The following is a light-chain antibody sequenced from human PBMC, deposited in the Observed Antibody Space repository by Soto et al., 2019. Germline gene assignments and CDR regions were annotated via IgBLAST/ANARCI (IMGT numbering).Light chain of an antibody. CDR3: QQYNSYSRT. V-gene: IGKV1-5*03. J-gene: IGKJ1*01. CDR2: KAS. CDR1: QSTSSW. Sequence: DIQMTQSPSTLSASVGDRVTITCRASQSTSSWLAWFQQKPGKAPKLLIYKASSLECGVPSRFSGSGSGTEFTLTISSLQPDDFATYYCQQYNSYSRTFGQGTKVEIK.